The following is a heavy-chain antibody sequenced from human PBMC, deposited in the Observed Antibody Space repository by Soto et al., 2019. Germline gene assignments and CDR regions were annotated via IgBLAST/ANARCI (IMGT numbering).Heavy chain of an antibody. CDR1: GGSISSGGQY. CDR2: IYDSGST. J-gene: IGHJ4*02. V-gene: IGHV4-31*03. D-gene: IGHD6-25*01. Sequence: QVQLKESGPGLVKPSQTLSLTCTVSGGSISSGGQYWSWIRPHPGKGLGWIGYIYDSGSTYYNPAPRGRVTMSVDTSKTQFSLKLRSVTAADTAVYYCARVAAEYYFDYWGQGTLVTVSS. CDR3: ARVAAEYYFDY.